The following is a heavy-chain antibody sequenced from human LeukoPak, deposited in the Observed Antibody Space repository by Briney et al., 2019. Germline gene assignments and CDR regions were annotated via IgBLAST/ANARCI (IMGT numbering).Heavy chain of an antibody. J-gene: IGHJ6*03. V-gene: IGHV5-51*01. Sequence: GESLKISCKGSGYSFTSYWIGWVRQMPGKGLELMGIIYPGDSDTRYSPSFQGQVTISADKSISTAYLQWSSLKASDTAMYYCARHSLDRVLWFGEPIYYMDVWGKGTTVTVSS. CDR3: ARHSLDRVLWFGEPIYYMDV. CDR1: GYSFTSYW. CDR2: IYPGDSDT. D-gene: IGHD3-10*01.